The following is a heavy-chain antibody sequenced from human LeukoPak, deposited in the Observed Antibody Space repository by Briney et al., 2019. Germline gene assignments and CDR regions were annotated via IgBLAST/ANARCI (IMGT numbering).Heavy chain of an antibody. V-gene: IGHV4-59*01. J-gene: IGHJ5*02. Sequence: SETLSLTCTVSGGSISSYYWSWLRQPPGKGLEWIGYIYYSGSTNYNPSLKSRVTISVDTSKNQFSLKLSSVTAADTAVYYCARDLWGSGLRWFDPWGQGTLVTVSS. CDR3: ARDLWGSGLRWFDP. CDR1: GGSISSYY. CDR2: IYYSGST. D-gene: IGHD6-19*01.